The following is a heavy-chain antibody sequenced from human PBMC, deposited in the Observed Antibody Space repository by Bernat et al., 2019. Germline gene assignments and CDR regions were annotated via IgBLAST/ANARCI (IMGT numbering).Heavy chain of an antibody. Sequence: QVQLQESGPGLVKPSGTLSLTCAVSGGSLSSSNWWTWVRQPPGKGLEWIGEIWHSGSLNYNPSLNSRVTISLDNSKIQFSLKLTAVTAADTAVDYCARKEGSSWYYMDVWGKGTTVAVFS. D-gene: IGHD6-13*01. J-gene: IGHJ6*03. CDR2: IWHSGSL. V-gene: IGHV4-4*02. CDR1: GGSLSSSNW. CDR3: ARKEGSSWYYMDV.